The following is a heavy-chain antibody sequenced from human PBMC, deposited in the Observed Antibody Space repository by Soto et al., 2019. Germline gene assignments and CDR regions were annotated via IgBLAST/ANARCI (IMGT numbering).Heavy chain of an antibody. D-gene: IGHD3-10*01. J-gene: IGHJ6*03. CDR2: FDPEDGET. Sequence: ASVKVSGKVSGYTLTELSMHWVRQAPGKGLEWMGGFDPEDGETIYAQKFQGRVTMTEDTSTDTAYMELSSLRSEDTAVYYCATLHGSGSPRIYYYYMDVWGKGTTVTVSS. V-gene: IGHV1-24*01. CDR1: GYTLTELS. CDR3: ATLHGSGSPRIYYYYMDV.